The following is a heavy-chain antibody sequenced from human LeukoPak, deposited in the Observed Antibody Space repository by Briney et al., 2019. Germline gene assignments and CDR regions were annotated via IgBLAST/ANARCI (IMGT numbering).Heavy chain of an antibody. J-gene: IGHJ3*02. V-gene: IGHV1-2*02. D-gene: IGHD3-3*01. CDR3: ARARGFWSGYLLDAFDI. CDR1: GYTFTGYY. CDR2: INPNSGGT. Sequence: ASVKVSCKASGYTFTGYYMHWVRQAPGQGLGWMGWINPNSGGTNYAQKFQGRVTMTRDTSISTAYMELSRLRSDDTAVYYCARARGFWSGYLLDAFDIWGQGTMVTVSS.